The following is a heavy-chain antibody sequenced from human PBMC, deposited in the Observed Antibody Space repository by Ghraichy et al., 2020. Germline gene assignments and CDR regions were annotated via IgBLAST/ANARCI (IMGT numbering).Heavy chain of an antibody. Sequence: GGSLRLSCSASGFTFSSYDMHWVRQAPGKGLEYVSAISSDNNGANTYYADSMKGRFTISRDNSKNTLYLQMSSLRADDTAVYYCVRTGVAVAGVDCWGHGNLVTVSS. J-gene: IGHJ4*03. V-gene: IGHV3-64D*09. D-gene: IGHD6-19*01. CDR1: GFTFSSYD. CDR3: VRTGVAVAGVDC. CDR2: ISSDNNGANT.